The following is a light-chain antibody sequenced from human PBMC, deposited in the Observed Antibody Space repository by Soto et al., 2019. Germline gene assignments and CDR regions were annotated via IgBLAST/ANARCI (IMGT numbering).Light chain of an antibody. CDR2: DAS. J-gene: IGKJ1*01. CDR3: QQYNSYSPT. Sequence: DIPMTQSPSTLSASVGDRVTITCRASQSISSWLAWYQQQPGKAPKLLIYDASSLESGVPSRFSGSGSGTEFTLTISSLQPDDFATYYCQQYNSYSPTFGQGTKVEIK. V-gene: IGKV1-5*01. CDR1: QSISSW.